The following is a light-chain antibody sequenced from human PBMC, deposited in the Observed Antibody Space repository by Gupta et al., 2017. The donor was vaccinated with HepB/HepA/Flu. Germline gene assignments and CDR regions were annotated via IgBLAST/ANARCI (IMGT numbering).Light chain of an antibody. Sequence: EIVLTQSPATLSLSPGERATLSCRASQSVSRYLAWYQQKPGQAPRLLIYDASNRATGLPARFSGSGFGTDFTLTISSLGPEDFAVYYCQHRSTWPLTFGQGTKVEIK. J-gene: IGKJ1*01. CDR3: QHRSTWPLT. CDR2: DAS. V-gene: IGKV3-11*01. CDR1: QSVSRY.